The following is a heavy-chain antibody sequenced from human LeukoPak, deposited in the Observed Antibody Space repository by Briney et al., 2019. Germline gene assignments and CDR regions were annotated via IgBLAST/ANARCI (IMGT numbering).Heavy chain of an antibody. V-gene: IGHV3-53*01. Sequence: GGSLRLSCAASGFTVSSNYMSWVRQAPGKGLEWVSVIYSGGSTYYADSVKGRFTISRDNSKNTLYLQMNSLRAEDAAVYYCARDEYCGGDCYSDWGQGTLVTVSS. J-gene: IGHJ4*02. CDR3: ARDEYCGGDCYSD. D-gene: IGHD2-21*02. CDR1: GFTVSSNY. CDR2: IYSGGST.